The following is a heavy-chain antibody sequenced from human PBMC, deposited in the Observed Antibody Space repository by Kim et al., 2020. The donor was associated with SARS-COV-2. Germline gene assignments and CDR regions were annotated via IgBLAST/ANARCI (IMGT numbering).Heavy chain of an antibody. CDR2: IYYSGST. D-gene: IGHD1-1*01. CDR3: ARDGVPDSSRTTYDY. J-gene: IGHJ4*02. Sequence: SETLSLTCTVSGGSISSSSYYWGWIRQPPGKGLEWIGSIYYSGSTYYNPSLKSRVTISVDTSKNQFSLKLSSVTAADTAVYYCARDGVPDSSRTTYDYWGQGTLVTVSS. V-gene: IGHV4-39*07. CDR1: GGSISSSSYY.